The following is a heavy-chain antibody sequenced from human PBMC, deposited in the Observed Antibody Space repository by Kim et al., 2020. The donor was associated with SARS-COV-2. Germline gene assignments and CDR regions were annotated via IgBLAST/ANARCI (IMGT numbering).Heavy chain of an antibody. Sequence: ASVKVSCKASGYTFTSYYMHWVRQAPGQGLEWMGIINPSGGSTSYAQKFQGRVTMTRDTSTSTVYMELSSLRSEDTAVYYCARNPGMIDPYYYYGMDVWGQGTTVTVSS. D-gene: IGHD3-16*01. J-gene: IGHJ6*02. CDR1: GYTFTSYY. CDR3: ARNPGMIDPYYYYGMDV. V-gene: IGHV1-46*01. CDR2: INPSGGST.